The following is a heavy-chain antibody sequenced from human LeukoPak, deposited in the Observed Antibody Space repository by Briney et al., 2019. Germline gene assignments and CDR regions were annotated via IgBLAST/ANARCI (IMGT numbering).Heavy chain of an antibody. CDR1: GGSISSYY. CDR2: IYTSGST. V-gene: IGHV4-4*07. CDR3: ARDQGSGSYPYYYYYMDV. J-gene: IGHJ6*03. D-gene: IGHD1-26*01. Sequence: TSSETLSLTCTVSGGSISSYYWSWLRQPAGKGLEWIGRIYTSGSTNYNPSLKSRVTMSVDTSKNQFSLKLSSVTAADTAVYYCARDQGSGSYPYYYYYMDVWGKGTTVTVSS.